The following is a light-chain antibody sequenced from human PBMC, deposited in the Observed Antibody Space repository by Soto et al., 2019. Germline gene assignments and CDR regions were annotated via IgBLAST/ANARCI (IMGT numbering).Light chain of an antibody. Sequence: QSVLTQPPSVSGAPGQRVTISCTGSSSNIGAGYDVHWYQQLPGTAPKLLIYGNSKRPSGVPDRFSGSKSGTSASLAITGLQAEDEADYYGQSYDSSLSGNYVFGTGTKVTVL. CDR3: QSYDSSLSGNYV. V-gene: IGLV1-40*01. CDR2: GNS. J-gene: IGLJ1*01. CDR1: SSNIGAGYD.